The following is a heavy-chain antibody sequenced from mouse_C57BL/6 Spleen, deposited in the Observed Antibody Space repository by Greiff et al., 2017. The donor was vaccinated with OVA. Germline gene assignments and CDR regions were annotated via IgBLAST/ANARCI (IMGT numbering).Heavy chain of an antibody. CDR1: GYTFTDYE. J-gene: IGHJ2*01. CDR3: TRGEDNYYGSSWGFDY. D-gene: IGHD1-1*01. Sequence: VQLQQSGAELVRPGASVTLSCKASGYTFTDYEMHWVKQTPVHGLEWIGAIDPETGGTAYNQKFKGKAILTADKSSSTAYMELRSLTSEDSAVYYCTRGEDNYYGSSWGFDYWGQGTTLTVSS. CDR2: IDPETGGT. V-gene: IGHV1-15*01.